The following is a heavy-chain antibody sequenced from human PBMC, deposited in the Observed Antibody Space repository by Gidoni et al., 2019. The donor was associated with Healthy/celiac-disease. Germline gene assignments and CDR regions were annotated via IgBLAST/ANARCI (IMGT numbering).Heavy chain of an antibody. CDR2: ISYDGSNK. V-gene: IGHV3-30*04. D-gene: IGHD6-13*01. Sequence: QVQRVASGGGGVQPGGSLRPSCAASGCPFSSYAMHWVRQAPGKGLEWGAVISYDGSNKYYAASVKGRFTISRDNSTNTLYLQMNSLRAEDTAVYYCARDHVSSWYRFYYYGMYVWCQGTTVTVSS. CDR1: GCPFSSYA. CDR3: ARDHVSSWYRFYYYGMYV. J-gene: IGHJ6*02.